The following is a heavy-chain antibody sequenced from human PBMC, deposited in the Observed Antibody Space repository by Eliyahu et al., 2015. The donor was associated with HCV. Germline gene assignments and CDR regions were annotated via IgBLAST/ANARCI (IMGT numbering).Heavy chain of an antibody. J-gene: IGHJ4*02. V-gene: IGHV2-26*01. D-gene: IGHD6-19*01. CDR3: ARMLSGWYGSYRYFDY. Sequence: QVTLKESGPVLVKPTETLTLTCTVSGFSLSNARMGVSWIRQPPGKALEWLAHIFFHEEKTHSTSLKSRLTISKDTSKSQVVLTMTNMDPVDTATYYCARMLSGWYGSYRYFDYWGQGTLVTVSS. CDR2: IFFHEEK. CDR1: GFSLSNARMG.